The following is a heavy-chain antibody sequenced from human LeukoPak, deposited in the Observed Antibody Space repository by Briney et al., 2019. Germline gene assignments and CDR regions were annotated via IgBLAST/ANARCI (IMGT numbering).Heavy chain of an antibody. J-gene: IGHJ4*02. CDR3: ARRLSGYYGDY. Sequence: GASLQISCKGSGYIFTSYWIGWVRQLPGKGLEWMGIIYPGDSDTRYSPSFQGQVTISADKSISTAYLQWSSLKASDTAMYYCARRLSGYYGDYWGQGTLVTVSS. CDR2: IYPGDSDT. V-gene: IGHV5-51*01. D-gene: IGHD3-22*01. CDR1: GYIFTSYW.